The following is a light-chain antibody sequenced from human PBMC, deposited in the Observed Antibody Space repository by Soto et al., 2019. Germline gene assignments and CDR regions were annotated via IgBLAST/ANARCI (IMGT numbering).Light chain of an antibody. CDR1: QSVSSSY. V-gene: IGKV3-20*01. Sequence: VLTQSPGTLSLSPGERATLSCRTSQSVSSSYLAWYQPKSGQAPRLLIYGASIRATGVPDRFSGSGFGTDFTLTITRLEPEDFAVYYFQQYVRSAPIYTFGQGTKLEIK. CDR3: QQYVRSAPIYT. CDR2: GAS. J-gene: IGKJ2*01.